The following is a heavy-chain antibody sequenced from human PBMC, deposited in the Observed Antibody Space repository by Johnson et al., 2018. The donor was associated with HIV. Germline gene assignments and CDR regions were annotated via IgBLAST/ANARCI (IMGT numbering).Heavy chain of an antibody. D-gene: IGHD3-22*01. Sequence: VQLVESGGGLIQPGGSLRLACAASGFSVSSNYMSWVRQAPGKGLEWVSVIYSGGSTYYADSVKGRFTISRDSSKNTLYLQMNSLKTEDTAVYYCTTDDYDSSGRAFDIWGQGTMVTVSS. J-gene: IGHJ3*02. V-gene: IGHV3-53*01. CDR3: TTDDYDSSGRAFDI. CDR1: GFSVSSNY. CDR2: IYSGGST.